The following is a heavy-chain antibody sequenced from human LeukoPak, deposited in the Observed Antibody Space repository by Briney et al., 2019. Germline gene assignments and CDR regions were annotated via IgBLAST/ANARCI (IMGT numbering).Heavy chain of an antibody. V-gene: IGHV3-30*18. CDR2: ISYNGSNK. Sequence: GGSLRLSCAASGFTFSSYGMHWVRQAPGKGLEWVAVISYNGSNKYYADSVKGRFTISRDNSKNTLYLQMNSLRAEDTAVYYCAKDGLGYCSSTSCSAPGGWGQGTLVTVSS. CDR3: AKDGLGYCSSTSCSAPGG. J-gene: IGHJ4*02. CDR1: GFTFSSYG. D-gene: IGHD2-2*01.